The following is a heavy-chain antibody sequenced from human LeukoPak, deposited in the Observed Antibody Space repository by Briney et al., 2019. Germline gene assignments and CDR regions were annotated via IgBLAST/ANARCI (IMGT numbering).Heavy chain of an antibody. D-gene: IGHD1-26*01. CDR2: ISSSSSYI. CDR1: GFTFSSYS. CDR3: ARDGRDGMGELLLYTPLYYYYYYGMDV. J-gene: IGHJ6*02. Sequence: KSGGSLRLSCAASGFTFSSYSMNWVRQAPGKGLEWVSSISSSSSYIYYADSVKGRFTISRDNAKNSLYLQMNSLRAEDTAVYYCARDGRDGMGELLLYTPLYYYYYYGMDVWGQGTTVTVSS. V-gene: IGHV3-21*01.